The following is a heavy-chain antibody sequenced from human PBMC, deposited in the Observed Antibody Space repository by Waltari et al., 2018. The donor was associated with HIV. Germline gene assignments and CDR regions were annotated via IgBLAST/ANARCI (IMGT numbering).Heavy chain of an antibody. Sequence: EVQLVESGGGLVQPGGSLRLSCAVSGFTFKNYWMSWVRKAPGKGLEWVANMNDDGGEKHYVDSVKGRFTISRDNAKNSLYLQMNSLTAEDTAVYYCARADRGSYYWDGGRYYFHYWGQGTLVTVSS. CDR1: GFTFKNYW. CDR3: ARADRGSYYWDGGRYYFHY. D-gene: IGHD1-26*01. V-gene: IGHV3-7*01. CDR2: MNDDGGEK. J-gene: IGHJ4*02.